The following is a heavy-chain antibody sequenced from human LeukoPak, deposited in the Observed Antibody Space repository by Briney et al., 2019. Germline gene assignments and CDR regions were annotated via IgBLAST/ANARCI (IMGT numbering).Heavy chain of an antibody. J-gene: IGHJ4*02. CDR3: ARESSSGFYFHY. V-gene: IGHV4-59*01. Sequence: SSETLSLTCTASGGSISSYYWSWIRQPPGKGLEWIGYIYYSGSTNYNPSLKSRVTISVDTSKNQFSLKLSSVTAADTAVYYCARESSSGFYFHYWGQGALVTVSS. D-gene: IGHD6-19*01. CDR1: GGSISSYY. CDR2: IYYSGST.